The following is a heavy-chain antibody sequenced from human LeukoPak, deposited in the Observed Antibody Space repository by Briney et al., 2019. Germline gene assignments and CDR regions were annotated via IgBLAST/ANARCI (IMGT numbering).Heavy chain of an antibody. CDR1: GYSISSGYY. CDR2: IHTSGST. Sequence: SETLSLTCTVSGYSISSGYYWGWIRQPAGQGLEWIGRIHTSGSTNYNPSLKSRVTMSVDTSKNQFSLKLSSVTAADTAVYYCARARWELHWFDPWGQGTLVTVSS. J-gene: IGHJ5*02. D-gene: IGHD1-26*01. V-gene: IGHV4-4*07. CDR3: ARARWELHWFDP.